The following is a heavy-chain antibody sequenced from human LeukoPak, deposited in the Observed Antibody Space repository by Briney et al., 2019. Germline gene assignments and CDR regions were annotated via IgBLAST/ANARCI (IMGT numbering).Heavy chain of an antibody. D-gene: IGHD3-22*01. J-gene: IGHJ5*02. V-gene: IGHV1-69*13. CDR1: GYTFTGYY. CDR2: IIPIFGTA. CDR3: ARDPGDSSGP. Sequence: SVKVSCKASGYTFTGYYIHWVRQAPGQGLEWMGGIIPIFGTANYAQKFQGRVTITADESTSTAYMELSSLRSEDTAVYYCARDPGDSSGPWGQGTLVTVSS.